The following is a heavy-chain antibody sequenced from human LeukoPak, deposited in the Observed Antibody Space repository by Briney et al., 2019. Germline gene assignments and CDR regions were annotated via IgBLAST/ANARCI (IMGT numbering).Heavy chain of an antibody. Sequence: GSLRLSCAASGFTFSTYGMSWVRQAPGKGLEWVSGIGASGAPTYYADSVKGRFTISRDNARNTLYLQLKSLRAEDTAVYYCAKPGVCLWGQGTLVTVSS. V-gene: IGHV3-23*01. CDR3: AKPGVCL. CDR1: GFTFSTYG. D-gene: IGHD5/OR15-5a*01. CDR2: IGASGAPT. J-gene: IGHJ4*02.